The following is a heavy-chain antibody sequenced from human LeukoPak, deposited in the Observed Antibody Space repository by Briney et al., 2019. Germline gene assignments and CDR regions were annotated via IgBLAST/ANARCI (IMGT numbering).Heavy chain of an antibody. V-gene: IGHV4-34*01. Sequence: SETLSLTCAVYGGSFSGYDWSWIRQPPGKGLEWIGEINHSGSTNYNPSLKSRVTISVDTSKNQFSLKLSSVTAADTAVYYCLRRSSDGSGRNWFDPWGQGTLVTVSS. CDR2: INHSGST. D-gene: IGHD3-10*01. CDR3: LRRSSDGSGRNWFDP. J-gene: IGHJ5*02. CDR1: GGSFSGYD.